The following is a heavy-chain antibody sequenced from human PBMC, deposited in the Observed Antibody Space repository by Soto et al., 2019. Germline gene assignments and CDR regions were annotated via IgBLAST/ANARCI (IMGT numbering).Heavy chain of an antibody. CDR2: IIPIFGTA. J-gene: IGHJ6*02. D-gene: IGHD1-20*01. CDR3: ARDEYNLNSLAPANYYYYVMDV. CDR1: GGTFSSYA. Sequence: AASVKVSCKASGGTFSSYAISWVRQAPGQGLEWMGGIIPIFGTANYAQKFQGRVTITADESTSTAYMELSSLRSEDTAVYYCARDEYNLNSLAPANYYYYVMDVWGQGTTVTVSS. V-gene: IGHV1-69*13.